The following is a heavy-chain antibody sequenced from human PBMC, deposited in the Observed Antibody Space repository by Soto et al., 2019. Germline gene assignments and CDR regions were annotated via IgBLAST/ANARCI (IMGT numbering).Heavy chain of an antibody. CDR2: INPSGGST. J-gene: IGHJ5*02. V-gene: IGHV1-46*01. D-gene: IGHD6-6*01. Sequence: QVQLVQSGAEVKKPGASVKVSCKASGYTFTSYYMHWVRQAPGQGLEWMGIINPSGGSTSYAQKFQGRVTMARDTSTSTVYMELSSLRAEDTAVYYCAREYSSSSGKNWFDPWGQGTLVTVSS. CDR3: AREYSSSSGKNWFDP. CDR1: GYTFTSYY.